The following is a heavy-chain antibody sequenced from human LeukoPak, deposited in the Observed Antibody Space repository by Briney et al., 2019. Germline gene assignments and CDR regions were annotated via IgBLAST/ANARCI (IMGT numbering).Heavy chain of an antibody. V-gene: IGHV1-2*06. D-gene: IGHD3-3*01. Sequence: ASVKVSCKASGYTFTGYYMHWVRQAPGQGLEWMGRINPNSGGTNYAQKFQGRVTMTRDTSISTAYMELSRLRSDDTAVYYCARVNYDFWSGFEIWGQGTLVTVSS. CDR1: GYTFTGYY. CDR3: ARVNYDFWSGFEI. CDR2: INPNSGGT. J-gene: IGHJ4*02.